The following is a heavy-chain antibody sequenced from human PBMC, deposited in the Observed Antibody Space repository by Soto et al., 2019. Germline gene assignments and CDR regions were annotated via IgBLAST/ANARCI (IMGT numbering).Heavy chain of an antibody. J-gene: IGHJ4*02. CDR2: ISAHNGNT. V-gene: IGHV1-18*01. Sequence: QVHLVQSGAEVKKPGASVKVSCKASGYTFTSYGITWVRQAPGQGLEWMGWISAHNGNTDYAQKLQGRVIVTRDTSTSTACMELRSLRSDDTAAYYCARGRYGDYWGQGALVTVSS. CDR1: GYTFTSYG. D-gene: IGHD1-1*01. CDR3: ARGRYGDY.